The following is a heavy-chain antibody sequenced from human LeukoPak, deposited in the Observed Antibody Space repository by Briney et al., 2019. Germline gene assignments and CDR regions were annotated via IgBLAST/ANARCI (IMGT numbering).Heavy chain of an antibody. J-gene: IGHJ4*02. CDR2: INPNSGGT. D-gene: IGHD5-18*01. CDR1: GYTFTGYY. Sequence: ASVKVSCKASGYTFTGYYMHWVRQAPGQGLEWMGWINPNSGGTNYAQKFQGRVTMTRDTSISTAYMELSRLRSDDTAVYYCARVRYSYGSRDHKHDGNDYWGQGTLVTVSS. V-gene: IGHV1-2*02. CDR3: ARVRYSYGSRDHKHDGNDY.